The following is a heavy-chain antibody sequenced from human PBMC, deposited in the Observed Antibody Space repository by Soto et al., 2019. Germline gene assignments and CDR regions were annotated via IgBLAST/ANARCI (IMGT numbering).Heavy chain of an antibody. CDR2: RYYSEST. V-gene: IGHV4-31*03. Sequence: KSSETVSLTCTVSGGSITTGGYYWSWIRQLPGKGLEWIGHRYYSESTYYNPSLKSRVSISLDTSKNQFSLKLSFVTAADTAMYYCARTKCSGGSCYSWSLDYWGQGTPVTVYS. CDR1: GGSITTGGYY. CDR3: ARTKCSGGSCYSWSLDY. J-gene: IGHJ4*02. D-gene: IGHD2-15*01.